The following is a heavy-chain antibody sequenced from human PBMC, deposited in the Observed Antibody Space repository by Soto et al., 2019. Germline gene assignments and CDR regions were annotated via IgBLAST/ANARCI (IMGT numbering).Heavy chain of an antibody. D-gene: IGHD3-22*01. J-gene: IGHJ4*02. CDR2: IYSGGST. V-gene: IGHV3-66*01. Sequence: GSLRLSCAASGFTVSSNYMSWVRQAPGRGLEWVSVIYSGGSTYYADSVKGRFTISRDNSKNTLYLQMNSLRAEDTAVYYCARASRNYYDSSGYLYYFEYWGQGTLVTVSS. CDR3: ARASRNYYDSSGYLYYFEY. CDR1: GFTVSSNY.